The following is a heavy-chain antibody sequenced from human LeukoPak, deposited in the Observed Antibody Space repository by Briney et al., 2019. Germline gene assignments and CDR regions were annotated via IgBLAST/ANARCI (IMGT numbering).Heavy chain of an antibody. Sequence: PSETLSLTCAVYGGSFSGYYWSWIRQPPGKGLEWIGGINHSGSTNYNPSLKSRVTISVDTPKNQFSLKLSSVTAADTAVYYCARGGHCSGGSCYRGFDPWGQGTLVTVSS. J-gene: IGHJ5*02. CDR1: GGSFSGYY. V-gene: IGHV4-34*01. D-gene: IGHD2-15*01. CDR2: INHSGST. CDR3: ARGGHCSGGSCYRGFDP.